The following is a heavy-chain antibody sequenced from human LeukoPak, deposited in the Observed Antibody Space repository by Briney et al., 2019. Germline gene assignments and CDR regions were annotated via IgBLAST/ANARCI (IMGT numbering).Heavy chain of an antibody. D-gene: IGHD5-24*01. CDR3: ARGAGYNCPYYFDY. J-gene: IGHJ4*02. V-gene: IGHV3-53*01. Sequence: GGSLRLSCAASGFTVSSNYMNWVRQAPGKGLEWVSVIYGGGNIYYADSVKGRFTISRDNSKNTLYLQMNSLRAEDTAVYYCARGAGYNCPYYFDYWGQGTLVTVSS. CDR2: IYGGGNI. CDR1: GFTVSSNY.